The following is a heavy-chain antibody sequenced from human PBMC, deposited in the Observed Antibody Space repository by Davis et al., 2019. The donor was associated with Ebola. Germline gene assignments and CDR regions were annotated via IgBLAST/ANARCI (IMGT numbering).Heavy chain of an antibody. CDR1: GFTVSSNY. Sequence: PGGSLRLSCAASGFTVSSNYMSWVRQAPGKGLEWVSVIYSGGSTYYADSVKGRFTISRDNAKNSLYLQMNSLRAEDTAVYYCARAPIAAAGHYYYYYGMDVWGQGTTVTVSS. V-gene: IGHV3-53*01. J-gene: IGHJ6*02. CDR3: ARAPIAAAGHYYYYYGMDV. D-gene: IGHD6-13*01. CDR2: IYSGGST.